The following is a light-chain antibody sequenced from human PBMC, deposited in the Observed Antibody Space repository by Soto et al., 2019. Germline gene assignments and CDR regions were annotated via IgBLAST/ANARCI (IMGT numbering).Light chain of an antibody. Sequence: DIVLTQSPGTLSLSPGERATLSCRASQSVSSNYLAWYQQKPGQAPRLLIYGASTRATGVPDRFSGSGSGTDFTLTISRLEPEDFATYYCQQANSFPLTFGGGTKVEI. CDR2: GAS. J-gene: IGKJ4*01. CDR3: QQANSFPLT. CDR1: QSVSSNY. V-gene: IGKV3-20*01.